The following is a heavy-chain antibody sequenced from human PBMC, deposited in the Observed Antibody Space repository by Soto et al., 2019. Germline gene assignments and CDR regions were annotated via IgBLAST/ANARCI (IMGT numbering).Heavy chain of an antibody. CDR2: IFHTGST. CDR1: GASISSGDSY. J-gene: IGHJ4*02. V-gene: IGHV4-31*11. CDR3: AREPYCTSATCFIHFDS. D-gene: IGHD2-2*01. Sequence: SETLSLTCAVSGASISSGDSYCSWILQRPGKGLEWIGYIFHTGSTYYNPSLKSRVTISLDSSKNQFSLKLTSATAADTVVYFCAREPYCTSATCFIHFDSWGQGSMLTVSS.